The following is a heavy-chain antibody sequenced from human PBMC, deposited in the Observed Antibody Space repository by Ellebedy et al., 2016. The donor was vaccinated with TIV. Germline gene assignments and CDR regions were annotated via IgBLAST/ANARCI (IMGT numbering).Heavy chain of an antibody. CDR3: ARADYGDYDNY. D-gene: IGHD4-17*01. CDR1: GFTFSTYA. J-gene: IGHJ4*02. V-gene: IGHV3-23*01. CDR2: ISGSGGIT. Sequence: GGSLRLXCAASGFTFSTYAMAWVRQAPGKGLEWVSAISGSGGITYYADSVKGRFTISRDNSKNTLYLQMNSLRAEDTAVYYCARADYGDYDNYWGQGTLVTVSS.